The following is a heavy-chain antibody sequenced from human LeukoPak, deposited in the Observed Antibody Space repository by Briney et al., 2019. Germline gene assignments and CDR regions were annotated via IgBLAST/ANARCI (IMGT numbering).Heavy chain of an antibody. CDR3: ATYRQVLLPFES. D-gene: IGHD2-8*02. CDR1: GFTSSSYW. J-gene: IGHJ4*02. CDR2: IFPSGGEI. V-gene: IGHV3-23*01. Sequence: GGSLRLSCAASGFTSSSYWMSWVRQAPGKGLEWVSSIFPSGGEIHYADSVRGRFTISRDNSKSTLSLQMNSLRAEDTAIYYCATYRQVLLPFESWGQGTLVTVSS.